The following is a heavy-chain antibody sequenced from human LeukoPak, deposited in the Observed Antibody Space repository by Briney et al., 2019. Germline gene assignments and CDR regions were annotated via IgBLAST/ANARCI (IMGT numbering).Heavy chain of an antibody. J-gene: IGHJ4*02. CDR2: INSDGSST. CDR3: ARELWYTAMVS. V-gene: IGHV3-74*01. D-gene: IGHD5-18*01. CDR1: GFTFSSYW. Sequence: PGGSLRLSWAAAGFTFSSYWMSWVRQAPRKGLVWVSRINSDGSSTSYADSVKGRFTISRDNAKNTLYLQMNSLRAEDTAVYYCARELWYTAMVSWGQGTLVTVSS.